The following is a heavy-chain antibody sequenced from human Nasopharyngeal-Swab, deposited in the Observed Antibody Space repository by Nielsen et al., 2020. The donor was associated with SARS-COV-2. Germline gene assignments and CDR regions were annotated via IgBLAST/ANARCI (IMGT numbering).Heavy chain of an antibody. CDR3: ARHSSSSLSPSFDYYYGMDV. CDR1: GGSISSYY. D-gene: IGHD6-6*01. Sequence: SETLSLTCTVSGGSISSYYWSWIRQPAGKGLEWIGRIYTSGSTNYNPSLKSRVTISVDTSKNQFSLKLSSVTAADTAVYYCARHSSSSLSPSFDYYYGMDVWSQGTTVTVSS. CDR2: IYTSGST. V-gene: IGHV4-4*07. J-gene: IGHJ6*02.